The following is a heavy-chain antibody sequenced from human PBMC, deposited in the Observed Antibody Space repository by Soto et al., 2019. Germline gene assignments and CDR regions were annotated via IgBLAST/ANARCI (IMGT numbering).Heavy chain of an antibody. CDR1: GYTFTSYD. V-gene: IGHV1-8*01. CDR2: MNPNSGNT. J-gene: IGHJ4*02. D-gene: IGHD3-10*01. Sequence: ASVKVSCKASGYTFTSYDINWVRQATGQGLEWMGWMNPNSGNTGYAQKFQGRVTMTRNTSISTAYMELSSLRSEDTAVYYCARGRPYYGSGSYDYWGQGTLVTVSS. CDR3: ARGRPYYGSGSYDY.